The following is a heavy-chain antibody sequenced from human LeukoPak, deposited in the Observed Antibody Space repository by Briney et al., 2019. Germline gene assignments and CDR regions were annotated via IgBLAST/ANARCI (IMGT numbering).Heavy chain of an antibody. CDR2: IKQDGSEG. V-gene: IGHV3-7*01. CDR3: AKEGGYSYGYGA. J-gene: IGHJ5*02. Sequence: GGSLRLSCTASGITFGDYAMSWFRQAPGKALEWVANIKQDGSEGYYVDSVKGRFTISRDNSKNTLYLQMNSLRAEDTAVYYCAKEGGYSYGYGAWGQGTLVTVSS. D-gene: IGHD5-18*01. CDR1: GITFGDYA.